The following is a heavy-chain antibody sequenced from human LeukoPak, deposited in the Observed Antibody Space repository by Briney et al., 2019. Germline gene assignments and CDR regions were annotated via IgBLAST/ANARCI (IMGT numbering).Heavy chain of an antibody. Sequence: GASVRVSCMASGYTFTVYYMRWVRPALGQGGWWMGMINPSVGSTSYAQKFQGRVTMTRDMPTSTVYMELSSVSSEDTAVYYCAGAGGSDTLAFDMWGQGTRVSVS. J-gene: IGHJ3*02. CDR1: GYTFTVYY. V-gene: IGHV1-46*01. CDR3: AGAGGSDTLAFDM. D-gene: IGHD3-16*01. CDR2: INPSVGST.